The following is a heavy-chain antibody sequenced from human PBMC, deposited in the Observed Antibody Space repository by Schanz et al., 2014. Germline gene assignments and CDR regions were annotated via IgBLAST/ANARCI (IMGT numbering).Heavy chain of an antibody. CDR2: ISSSSSTI. D-gene: IGHD6-19*01. Sequence: EVQLAESGGALVQPGGSLRLSCAASGFPFSSYALHWVRQAPGKGLEWVSYISSSSSTIYYADSVKGRFTISRDNAKNSLYLQMNSLRAEDTAVYYCAKAGSGWSTAGYYYWGQGTLVAVSS. J-gene: IGHJ4*02. CDR1: GFPFSSYA. CDR3: AKAGSGWSTAGYYY. V-gene: IGHV3-48*01.